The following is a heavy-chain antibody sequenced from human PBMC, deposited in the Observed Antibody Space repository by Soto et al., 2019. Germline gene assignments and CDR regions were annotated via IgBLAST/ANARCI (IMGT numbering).Heavy chain of an antibody. CDR1: GYNFNRYW. CDR2: IYPGDSDT. V-gene: IGHV5-51*01. D-gene: IGHD2-8*01. J-gene: IGHJ3*02. CDR3: ARSMVNGTYDAFDI. Sequence: PGESLKISCKGSGYNFNRYWIGWVRQMPGKGLEWVGVIYPGDSDTRYSPSLQGQVTISADKSSSAAYLQWSSLQASDTATYYCARSMVNGTYDAFDIWGQGTMVTVSS.